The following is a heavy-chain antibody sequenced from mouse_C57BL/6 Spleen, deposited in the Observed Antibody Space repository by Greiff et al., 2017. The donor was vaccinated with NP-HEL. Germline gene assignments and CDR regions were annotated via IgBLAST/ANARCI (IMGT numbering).Heavy chain of an antibody. CDR1: GFTFSDYG. Sequence: EVKLVESGGGLVKPGGSLKLSCAASGFTFSDYGMHWVRQAPEKGLEWVAYISSGSSTIYYADTVKGRFTIARDNAKNTLFLQMTSVRSEDTAMYYCARRYGYDGPWFAYWGQGTLVTVSA. CDR2: ISSGSSTI. D-gene: IGHD2-2*01. V-gene: IGHV5-17*01. CDR3: ARRYGYDGPWFAY. J-gene: IGHJ3*01.